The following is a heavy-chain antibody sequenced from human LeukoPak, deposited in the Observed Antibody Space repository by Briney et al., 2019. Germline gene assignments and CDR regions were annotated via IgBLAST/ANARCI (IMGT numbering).Heavy chain of an antibody. D-gene: IGHD3-10*01. V-gene: IGHV1-18*04. CDR1: GYTFTSHG. CDR2: ISAYKSNT. Sequence: GASVKVSCKASGYTFTSHGISWVRQASGQGLEWMGWISAYKSNTTYAQKFQGRVTMTTDTSTSTAYMELRRLTSDDTAVYYCARDEGKWFGESYYYYYGMDVWGQGTTVSVSS. J-gene: IGHJ6*02. CDR3: ARDEGKWFGESYYYYYGMDV.